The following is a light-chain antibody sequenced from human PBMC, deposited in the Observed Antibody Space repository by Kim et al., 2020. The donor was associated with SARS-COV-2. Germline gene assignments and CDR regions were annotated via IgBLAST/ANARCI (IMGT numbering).Light chain of an antibody. CDR3: QQYDVYPRT. V-gene: IGKV1-16*01. Sequence: SASGGDRVIITCRARQGIANNLVWFQQKPGKAPKFLIYAASSLESGVPSRFSASGSGTEFTLTISSLQPEDYATYYCQQYDVYPRTFGQGTKLEI. CDR2: AAS. CDR1: QGIANN. J-gene: IGKJ1*01.